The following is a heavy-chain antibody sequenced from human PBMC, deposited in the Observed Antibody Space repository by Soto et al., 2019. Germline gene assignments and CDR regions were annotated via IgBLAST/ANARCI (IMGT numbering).Heavy chain of an antibody. CDR2: ISGSGDRT. V-gene: IGHV3-23*01. D-gene: IGHD3-16*02. J-gene: IGHJ4*02. CDR3: AKASTYEYVWGSFRYYFDH. CDR1: GFTFSTYA. Sequence: GGSLRLSCEASGFTFSTYAMSWVRQAPGKGLEWVSGISGSGDRTHYADSVKGRFSVSRDNSQNTLHLQMNSLRAEDTAVYYCAKASTYEYVWGSFRYYFDHWGQGALVTVSS.